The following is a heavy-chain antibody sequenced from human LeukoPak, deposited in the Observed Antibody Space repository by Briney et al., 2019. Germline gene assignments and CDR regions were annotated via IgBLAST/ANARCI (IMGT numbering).Heavy chain of an antibody. D-gene: IGHD5-18*01. J-gene: IGHJ4*02. V-gene: IGHV3-7*01. Sequence: GGSLRLSCAVSGFTLSNYWMTWVRQAPGKGLEWVANIEEDGSEKNYVDSVKGRFTISRDNAKNSLYLQMTSLRAEDTALYYCARDRSRLYSYGYGEDCWGQGTLVTVSS. CDR2: IEEDGSEK. CDR3: ARDRSRLYSYGYGEDC. CDR1: GFTLSNYW.